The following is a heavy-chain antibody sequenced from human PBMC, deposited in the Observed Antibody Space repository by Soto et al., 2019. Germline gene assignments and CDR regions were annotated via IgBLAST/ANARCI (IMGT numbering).Heavy chain of an antibody. D-gene: IGHD3-10*01. CDR1: GFTFSSYG. Sequence: GGSLRLSCAASGFTFSSYGMHWVRQAPGKGLEWVAVISYDGSNKYYADSVKGRFTISRDNPKNTLYLQMNSLRAEDTAVYYCAKTKLLWFGELLYFDYWGQGTLVTVSS. CDR2: ISYDGSNK. J-gene: IGHJ4*02. V-gene: IGHV3-30*18. CDR3: AKTKLLWFGELLYFDY.